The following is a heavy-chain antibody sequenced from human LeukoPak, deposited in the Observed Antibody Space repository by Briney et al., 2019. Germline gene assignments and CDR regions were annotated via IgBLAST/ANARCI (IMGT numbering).Heavy chain of an antibody. CDR3: ARDGDWQQPQL. CDR2: TYTSGST. V-gene: IGHV4-4*07. Sequence: PSETLSLTCTVSGGSISSYYWSWIRQPAGKGLEWIGRTYTSGSTNYNPSLKSRVTISVDTSKNQFSLKLSSVTAADTAVYYCARDGDWQQPQLWGQGTLVTVSS. J-gene: IGHJ4*02. CDR1: GGSISSYY. D-gene: IGHD6-13*01.